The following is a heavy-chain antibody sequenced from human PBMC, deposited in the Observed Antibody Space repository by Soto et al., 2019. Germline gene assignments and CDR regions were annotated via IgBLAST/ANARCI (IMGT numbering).Heavy chain of an antibody. CDR3: VRGGWSVDY. V-gene: IGHV3-7*04. J-gene: IGHJ4*02. CDR1: GFTFSTYW. D-gene: IGHD2-8*01. CDR2: IKQDGSEK. Sequence: EVQLVESGGGLVQPGGSLRLSCAVSGFTFSTYWMSWVRQAPGKGLEWLANIKQDGSEKNYVDSVKGRFTISRDNAKNSLYLQMSGLRVEDAAVYYCVRGGWSVDYWGQGTLVIVS.